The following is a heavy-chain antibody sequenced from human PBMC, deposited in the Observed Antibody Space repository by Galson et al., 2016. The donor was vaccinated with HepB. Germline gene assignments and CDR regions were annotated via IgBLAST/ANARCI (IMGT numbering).Heavy chain of an antibody. CDR1: GGSFNTFT. Sequence: SVKVSCKAPGGSFNTFTITWVRQAPGQGLEWLGRVIPLLGAADYAQNLTGRVTMTADKSTSTAYMELSSLRSEDTAVYYCTLGRGTTLDYWGQGTVVIVSS. V-gene: IGHV1-69*08. CDR2: VIPLLGAA. J-gene: IGHJ4*02. CDR3: TLGRGTTLDY. D-gene: IGHD1-7*01.